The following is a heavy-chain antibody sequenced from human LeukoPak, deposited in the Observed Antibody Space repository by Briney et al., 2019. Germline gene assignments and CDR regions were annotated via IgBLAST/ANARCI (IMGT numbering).Heavy chain of an antibody. CDR1: GGSISSGSYY. CDR3: ASTRMVATYYYYYYMDV. Sequence: SQTLSLTCTVSGGSISSGSYYWSWIRQPAGKGLEWIGRIYTSGSTNYNPSLKSRVTISVDTSKNQFSLKLSSVTAADTAVYYCASTRMVATYYYYYYMDVWGKGTTVTVSS. J-gene: IGHJ6*03. D-gene: IGHD5-12*01. CDR2: IYTSGST. V-gene: IGHV4-61*02.